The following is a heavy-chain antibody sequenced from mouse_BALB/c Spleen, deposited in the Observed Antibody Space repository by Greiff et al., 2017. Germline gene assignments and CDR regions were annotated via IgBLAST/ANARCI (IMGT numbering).Heavy chain of an antibody. V-gene: IGHV14-1*02. CDR2: IDPENGNT. CDR3: AYYGSGSYWYFDV. D-gene: IGHD1-1*01. Sequence: VQLQQSGAELVRPGALVKLSCKASGFNIKDYYMHWVKQRPEQGLEWIGWIDPENGNTIYDPKFQGKASITADTSSNTAYLQLSSLTSEDTAVYYCAYYGSGSYWYFDVWGAGTTVTVSS. CDR1: GFNIKDYY. J-gene: IGHJ1*01.